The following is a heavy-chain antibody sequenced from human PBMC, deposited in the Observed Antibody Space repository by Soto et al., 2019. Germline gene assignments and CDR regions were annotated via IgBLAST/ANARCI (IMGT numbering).Heavy chain of an antibody. CDR2: ISSSSSYT. D-gene: IGHD6-19*01. J-gene: IGHJ4*02. Sequence: GGSLRLSCAASGFTFSDYYMSWIRQAPGKGLEWVSYISSSSSYTNYADSVKGRFTISRDNAKNSLYLQMNSLRAEDTAVYYCAKDDWTRGWPFDYWGQGTLVTVSS. CDR1: GFTFSDYY. V-gene: IGHV3-11*05. CDR3: AKDDWTRGWPFDY.